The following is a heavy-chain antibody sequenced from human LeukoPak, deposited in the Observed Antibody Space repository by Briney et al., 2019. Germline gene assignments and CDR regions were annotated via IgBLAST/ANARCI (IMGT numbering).Heavy chain of an antibody. CDR2: IIPLFGTA. CDR3: ANEYITMVRGVSYYYGMDV. V-gene: IGHV1-69*13. Sequence: SVKVSCKASGGTFSTYAISWVRQAPGQGLEWMGGIIPLFGTANYAQKFQGRVTITADESTSTAYMELSSLRSEDTAVYYCANEYITMVRGVSYYYGMDVWGQGTTVTVSS. J-gene: IGHJ6*02. D-gene: IGHD3-10*01. CDR1: GGTFSTYA.